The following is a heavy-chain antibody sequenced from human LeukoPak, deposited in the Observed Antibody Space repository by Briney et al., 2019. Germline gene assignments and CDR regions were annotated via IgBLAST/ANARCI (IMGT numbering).Heavy chain of an antibody. Sequence: GGSLRPSCAASGFTFSSYGMHWVRQAPGKGLEWVAVISYDGSNKYYADSVKGRFTISRDNSKNTLYLQMNSLRAEDTAVYYCAKDRHYYDSSGSDYWGHGTLVTVSS. CDR2: ISYDGSNK. J-gene: IGHJ4*01. D-gene: IGHD3-22*01. V-gene: IGHV3-30*18. CDR3: AKDRHYYDSSGSDY. CDR1: GFTFSSYG.